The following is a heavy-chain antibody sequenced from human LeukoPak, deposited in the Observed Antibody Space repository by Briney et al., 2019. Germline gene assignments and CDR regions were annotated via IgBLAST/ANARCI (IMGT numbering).Heavy chain of an antibody. V-gene: IGHV3-23*01. CDR2: ISDSGDTI. CDR1: GFTFSNYA. J-gene: IGHJ4*02. D-gene: IGHD6-19*01. CDR3: TTRYSTFLGTGWFDFDY. Sequence: GGSLRLSCAASGFTFSNYAMNWVRQAPGKGLEWVSAISDSGDTIYYADSVKGRFTISRDNSKNTLYLLMNSLRAEDTAVYYCTTRYSTFLGTGWFDFDYWGQGTLVTVSS.